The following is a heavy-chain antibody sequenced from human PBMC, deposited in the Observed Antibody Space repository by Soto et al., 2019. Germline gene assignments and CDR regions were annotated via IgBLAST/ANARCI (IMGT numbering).Heavy chain of an antibody. CDR2: ISAHNGNS. D-gene: IGHD3-10*01. CDR3: ARDWYFFGSGSPNHMDV. J-gene: IGHJ6*03. CDR1: GYTFSNYG. V-gene: IGHV1-18*01. Sequence: QVQLVQSGAEMRKPGASVKVSCKASGYTFSNYGITWVRQAPGQGLEWMGWISAHNGNSKYAQRLQGRVPLTTDTSTSTAYMELRSLRSDDTAVYYCARDWYFFGSGSPNHMDVWGKGTTVTVSS.